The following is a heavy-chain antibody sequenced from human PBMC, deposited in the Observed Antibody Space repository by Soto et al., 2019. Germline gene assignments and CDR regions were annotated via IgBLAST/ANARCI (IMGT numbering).Heavy chain of an antibody. V-gene: IGHV4-34*01. J-gene: IGHJ3*01. CDR2: INHSGST. Sequence: SETLSLTCAVYGGYFSGYYWSWIRQPPGKGLEWIGEINHSGSTNYNPSLKSRVTISVDTSKNQFSLKLSSVTAADTAVYYCARSHVETFMVVGALDAFDFWGQGTMVTVSS. CDR3: ARSHVETFMVVGALDAFDF. CDR1: GGYFSGYY. D-gene: IGHD5-18*01.